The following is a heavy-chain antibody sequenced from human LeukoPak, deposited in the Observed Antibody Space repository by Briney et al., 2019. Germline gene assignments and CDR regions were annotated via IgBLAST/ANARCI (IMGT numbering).Heavy chain of an antibody. CDR1: GFTFSSYE. V-gene: IGHV3-48*03. CDR2: ISSSGSTI. J-gene: IGHJ6*04. CDR3: AELGITMIGGV. Sequence: GASLRLSCAASGFTFSSYEMNWVRQAPEKGLEWVSYISSSGSTIYYADSVKGRFTISRDNAKNSLYLQMNSLRAEDTAVYYCAELGITMIGGVWGKGTTVTISS. D-gene: IGHD3-10*02.